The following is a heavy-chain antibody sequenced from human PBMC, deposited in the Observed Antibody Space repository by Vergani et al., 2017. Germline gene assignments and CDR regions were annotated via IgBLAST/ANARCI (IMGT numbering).Heavy chain of an antibody. V-gene: IGHV3-66*02. Sequence: EVQLVESGGGLVQPGRSLRLSCAASGFTFDDYAMHWVRQAPGKGLEWVSVIKSDGRTSYAESVRGRFTISRDTSRNAVYLQMNILRVEDTGVYYCTRSECSGTTCYGHYFDLWGHGILVTVSS. CDR2: IKSDGRT. J-gene: IGHJ4*01. D-gene: IGHD2-15*01. CDR1: GFTFDDYA. CDR3: TRSECSGTTCYGHYFDL.